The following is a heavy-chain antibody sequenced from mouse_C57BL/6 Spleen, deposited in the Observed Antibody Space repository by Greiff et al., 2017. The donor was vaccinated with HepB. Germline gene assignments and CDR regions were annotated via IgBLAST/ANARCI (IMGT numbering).Heavy chain of an antibody. J-gene: IGHJ4*01. CDR1: GYTFTNYW. CDR3: ARKGENAMDY. Sequence: QVQLQQSGAELVRPGTSVKMSCKASGYTFTNYWIGWAKQRPGHGLEWIGDIYPGGGYTNYNEKFKGKATLTADKSSSTAYMQLSSLTSEDSAIYYCARKGENAMDYWGQGTSVTVSS. CDR2: IYPGGGYT. V-gene: IGHV1-63*01.